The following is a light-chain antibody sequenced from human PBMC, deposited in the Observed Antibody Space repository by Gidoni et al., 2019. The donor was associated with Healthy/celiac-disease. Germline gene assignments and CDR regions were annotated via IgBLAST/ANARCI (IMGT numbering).Light chain of an antibody. V-gene: IGKV3-20*01. Sequence: EIVLTQSPGTLSLSPGARATLSCRASQSVSSSYLAWYQQTPGQAPRLLIYGASSRATGIPDRFSGRGSGTDFTLTISRLEPEDFAVYYCQQYGSSPPITFGPGTKVDIK. CDR3: QQYGSSPPIT. CDR2: GAS. J-gene: IGKJ3*01. CDR1: QSVSSSY.